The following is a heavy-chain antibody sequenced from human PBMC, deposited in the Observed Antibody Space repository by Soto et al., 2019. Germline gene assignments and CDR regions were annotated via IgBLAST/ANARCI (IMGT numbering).Heavy chain of an antibody. V-gene: IGHV3-74*01. D-gene: IGHD3-10*01. Sequence: GGSLRLSCAASGFTFSSYSMNWVRQAPGKGLQWVSNIKSDGSNTNYADSVKGRFTISRDNAKNTLYLQMNSLRAEDTAVYYCARGNYGMDVWGQGTTVTVSS. J-gene: IGHJ6*02. CDR3: ARGNYGMDV. CDR1: GFTFSSYS. CDR2: IKSDGSNT.